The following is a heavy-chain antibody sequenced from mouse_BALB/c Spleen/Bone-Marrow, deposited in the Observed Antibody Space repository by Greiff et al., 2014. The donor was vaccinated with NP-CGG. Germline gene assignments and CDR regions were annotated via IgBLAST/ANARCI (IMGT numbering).Heavy chain of an antibody. V-gene: IGHV6-6*02. CDR3: TRVLRNFDY. CDR2: IRLKSNNYAT. J-gene: IGHJ2*01. D-gene: IGHD1-1*01. CDR1: GFTFSNYW. Sequence: EVQLVESGGGLVQPGGSMKLSCVAFGFTFSNYWMTWVRQSPEKGLEWVAEIRLKSNNYATHYAESVKGRFTISRDDSKSSVYLQMDNLRTEDTGIYYCTRVLRNFDYWGQGTTLTVSS.